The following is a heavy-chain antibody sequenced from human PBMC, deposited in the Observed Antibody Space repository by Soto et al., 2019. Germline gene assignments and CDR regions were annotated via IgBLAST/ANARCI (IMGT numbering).Heavy chain of an antibody. J-gene: IGHJ3*02. CDR3: AKVSYGDYAFDI. CDR2: ISGSGGST. CDR1: GFTFSSYA. Sequence: GGSLRLSCAASGFTFSSYAMSWVRQAPGKGLEWVSAISGSGGSTYYADSVKGRFTISRDNSKNTLYLQMNSLRAEDTAVDYCAKVSYGDYAFDIWGQGTMVTVSS. V-gene: IGHV3-23*01. D-gene: IGHD4-17*01.